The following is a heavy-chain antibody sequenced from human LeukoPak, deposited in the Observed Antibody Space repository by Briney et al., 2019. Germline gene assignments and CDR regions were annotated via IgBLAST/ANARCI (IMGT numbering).Heavy chain of an antibody. CDR1: GFTFSSYG. CDR2: ISYDGSNK. Sequence: PGGSLRLSCAASGFTFSSYGMHWVRQAPGKGLEWVAVISYDGSNKYYADSVKGRFTISRDNSKNTLYLQMNSLRAEDTAVYYCAKDYSSALRGFDYWGQGTLVTVSS. V-gene: IGHV3-30*18. CDR3: AKDYSSALRGFDY. D-gene: IGHD6-25*01. J-gene: IGHJ4*02.